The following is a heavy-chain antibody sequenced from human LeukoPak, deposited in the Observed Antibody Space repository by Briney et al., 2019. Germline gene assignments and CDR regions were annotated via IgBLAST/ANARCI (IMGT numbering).Heavy chain of an antibody. CDR1: GGSFSGYH. J-gene: IGHJ6*03. V-gene: IGHV4-34*01. Sequence: SETLSLTCAVYGGSFSGYHWSWIRQPPGKGLEWIGEINHSGSTNYNPSLKSRVTISVDTSKNQFSLKLSSVTAADTAVYYCTRCYDYYYYMDVWGKGTTVTVSS. CDR2: INHSGST. CDR3: TRCYDYYYYMDV. D-gene: IGHD2-2*01.